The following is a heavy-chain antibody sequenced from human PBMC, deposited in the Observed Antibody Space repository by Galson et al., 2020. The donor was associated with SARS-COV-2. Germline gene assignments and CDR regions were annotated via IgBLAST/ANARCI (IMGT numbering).Heavy chain of an antibody. CDR1: GFIFRKYW. V-gene: IGHV3-7*01. D-gene: IGHD3-9*01. CDR2: IREDGSEV. Sequence: GGSLRLSCAASGFIFRKYWMTWVRQAPGKGLEWLANIREDGSEVFYVESVRGRFTISRDNAKNSLFLQMDSLRAEATGLYYCVRDLSQPDILTGQTYYYRALDVWGHGTTVTVSS. CDR3: VRDLSQPDILTGQTYYYRALDV. J-gene: IGHJ6*02.